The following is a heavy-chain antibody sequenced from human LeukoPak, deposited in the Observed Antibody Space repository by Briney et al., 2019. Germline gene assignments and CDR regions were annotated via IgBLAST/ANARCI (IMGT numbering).Heavy chain of an antibody. J-gene: IGHJ4*02. D-gene: IGHD5-18*01. V-gene: IGHV3-48*03. Sequence: GGSLRLSCAASGFTFSSYEMNWVRQAPGKGLEWVSYISSSGSTIYYADSVKGRFTISRDNAKNPLYLQMNSLRAEDTAVYYCAREDTAMVIPFDYWGQGTLVTVSS. CDR3: AREDTAMVIPFDY. CDR2: ISSSGSTI. CDR1: GFTFSSYE.